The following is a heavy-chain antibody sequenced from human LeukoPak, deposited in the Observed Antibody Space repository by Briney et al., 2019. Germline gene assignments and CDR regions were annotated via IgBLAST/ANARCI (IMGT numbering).Heavy chain of an antibody. Sequence: SQTLSLTCTVSGGSISSGSYYWSWIRQPAGEGLEWIGRIYTSGSTNYNPSLKSRVTISVDTSKNQFSLKLSSVTAADTAVYYCARAIAVAGTGAFDYWGQGTLVTVSS. D-gene: IGHD6-19*01. CDR3: ARAIAVAGTGAFDY. V-gene: IGHV4-61*02. CDR1: GGSISSGSYY. J-gene: IGHJ4*02. CDR2: IYTSGST.